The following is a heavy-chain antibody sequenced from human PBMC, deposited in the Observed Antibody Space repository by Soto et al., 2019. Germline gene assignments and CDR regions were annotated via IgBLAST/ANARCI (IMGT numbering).Heavy chain of an antibody. CDR1: GITFRSRA. Sequence: PVGSLRLSCVASGITFRSRAMSWVRQAPGEGLEWVSVTTDTDGDRKYADSVRGRFTISRDNSKNTLYLQMSSLRAEDTAVYYCAKDQDIVVGYGMDVWGQGTTVTVSS. CDR3: AKDQDIVVGYGMDV. J-gene: IGHJ6*02. D-gene: IGHD2-2*01. CDR2: TTDTDGDR. V-gene: IGHV3-23*01.